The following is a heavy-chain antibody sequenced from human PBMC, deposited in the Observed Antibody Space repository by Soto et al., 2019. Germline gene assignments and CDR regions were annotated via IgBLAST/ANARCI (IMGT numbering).Heavy chain of an antibody. CDR3: ARGRNDFWSGYLSGPFDY. CDR1: GGSISSYY. D-gene: IGHD3-3*01. CDR2: IYYSGRT. V-gene: IGHV4-59*01. Sequence: QVQLQESGPGLVKPSETLSLTCTVSGGSISSYYCSWIRQPPGKGLDWIGYIYYSGRTNYNPSLKSRVTISVDTSKNQFSLKLSSVTAADTAVYYCARGRNDFWSGYLSGPFDYWGQGTLVTVSS. J-gene: IGHJ4*02.